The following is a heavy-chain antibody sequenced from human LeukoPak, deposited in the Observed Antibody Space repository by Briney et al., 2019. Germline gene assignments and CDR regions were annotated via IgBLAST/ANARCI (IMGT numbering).Heavy chain of an antibody. Sequence: PPETLSLTCTVSGGSISSYFWTWIRQPAGKGLEWIGRIYTSGSTNYNPSLKSRVTMSVDTSKNQFSLKLSSVTAADTAVYYCARAGDSSGYEYYFDYWGQGTLVTVSS. CDR1: GGSISSYF. J-gene: IGHJ4*02. V-gene: IGHV4-4*07. D-gene: IGHD3-22*01. CDR3: ARAGDSSGYEYYFDY. CDR2: IYTSGST.